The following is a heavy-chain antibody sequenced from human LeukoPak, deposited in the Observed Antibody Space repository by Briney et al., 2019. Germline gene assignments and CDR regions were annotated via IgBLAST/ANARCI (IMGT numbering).Heavy chain of an antibody. D-gene: IGHD1-7*01. J-gene: IGHJ4*02. V-gene: IGHV1-2*02. CDR1: GYTFSDYY. Sequence: SVKVSCKTSGYTFSDYYIDWVRQAPGQGLEWMGWINPNSGGTNYAQRFQGRVTMTRDTSTSTVYMELSSLRFDDTAIYYCAREDHVGLNWNFRVFDYWGQGTLVTVSS. CDR3: AREDHVGLNWNFRVFDY. CDR2: INPNSGGT.